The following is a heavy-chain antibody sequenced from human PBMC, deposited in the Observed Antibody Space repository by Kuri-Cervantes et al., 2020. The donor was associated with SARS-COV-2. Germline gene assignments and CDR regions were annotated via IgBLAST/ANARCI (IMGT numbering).Heavy chain of an antibody. Sequence: GESLKISCKGSGYSFTSYWIGWVRQMPGKGLEWMGIIYPGDSDTRYSPSFQGQVTISADKSISTAYLQWSSLKASDTAMYYCARLLVSYYDSSGHDRYFDYWGQGNRVNVYS. CDR3: ARLLVSYYDSSGHDRYFDY. D-gene: IGHD3-22*01. V-gene: IGHV5-51*01. CDR2: IYPGDSDT. J-gene: IGHJ4*02. CDR1: GYSFTSYW.